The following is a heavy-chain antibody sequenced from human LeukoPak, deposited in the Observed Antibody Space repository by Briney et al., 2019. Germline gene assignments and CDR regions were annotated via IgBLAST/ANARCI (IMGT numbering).Heavy chain of an antibody. J-gene: IGHJ5*02. CDR1: GYTLTELS. V-gene: IGHV1-24*01. CDR2: FDPEDGET. CDR3: AKVSGYYMMDNWFDP. Sequence: ASVKVSCKVSGYTLTELSMHWVRQAPGKGLEWMGGFDPEDGETIYAQKFQGRVTMTEDTSTDTAYMELSSLRSEDTAVYYCAKVSGYYMMDNWFDPWGQGTLVTVSS. D-gene: IGHD3-3*01.